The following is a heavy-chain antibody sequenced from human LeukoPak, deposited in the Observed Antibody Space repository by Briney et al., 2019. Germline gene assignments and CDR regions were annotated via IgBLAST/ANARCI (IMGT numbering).Heavy chain of an antibody. CDR1: GFTFPDSA. CDR2: ISFNGRNT. D-gene: IGHD5-12*01. V-gene: IGHV3-23*01. J-gene: IGHJ3*01. Sequence: GGSLRLSCAASGFTFPDSAMSWVRQTPRKGLEWVSLISFNGRNTYYGDSVKGRFTISRDNSKDTVYLQMNSLRAEDTAIFYCARDIELSTWGPGTMVTVSS. CDR3: ARDIELST.